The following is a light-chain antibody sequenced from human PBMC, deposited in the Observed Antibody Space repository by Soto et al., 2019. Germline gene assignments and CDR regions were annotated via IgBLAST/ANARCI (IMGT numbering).Light chain of an antibody. Sequence: QSALTQPPSVSGSPGQSVTISCTGTSSDVGNYNRVSWYQQPPGKAPKLMIYEVSNRPSGVPDRFSGSKSGNTASLTISGLQAEDDGDYYCSSYTRSSTYVFGAGTKLTVL. J-gene: IGLJ1*01. CDR3: SSYTRSSTYV. CDR1: SSDVGNYNR. V-gene: IGLV2-18*02. CDR2: EVS.